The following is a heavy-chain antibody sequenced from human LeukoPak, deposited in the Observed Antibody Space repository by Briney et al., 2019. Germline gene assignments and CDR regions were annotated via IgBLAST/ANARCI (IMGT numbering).Heavy chain of an antibody. CDR1: GFTFSSYS. CDR2: ISSSSSYI. V-gene: IGHV3-21*01. CDR3: ARADYCSGGSCHPN. J-gene: IGHJ1*01. Sequence: GGSLRLSCAASGFTFSSYSMNWVRQAPGKGLEWVSSISSSSSYIYYADSVKGRFTISRDNAKNSLYLQMNSLRAEDTAVYYCARADYCSGGSCHPNWGQGTLVTVSS. D-gene: IGHD2-15*01.